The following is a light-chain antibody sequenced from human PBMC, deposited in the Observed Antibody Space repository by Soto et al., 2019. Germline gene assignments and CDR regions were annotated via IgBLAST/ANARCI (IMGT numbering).Light chain of an antibody. J-gene: IGKJ5*01. CDR3: QQLTSYPRST. CDR1: QSVSSSA. CDR2: GAS. V-gene: IGKV3D-20*02. Sequence: IGLTQSPATLSVSPGERATLSFRASQSVSSSALAWYQQKPGQAPRRLIYGASSRATGIPDRFSGSGSGTEFTLTISSLQPEDFATYHCQQLTSYPRSTFGQGTRLEIK.